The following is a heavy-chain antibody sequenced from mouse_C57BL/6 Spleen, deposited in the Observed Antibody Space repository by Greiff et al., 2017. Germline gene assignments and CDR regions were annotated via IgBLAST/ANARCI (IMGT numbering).Heavy chain of an antibody. J-gene: IGHJ2*01. CDR2: IDPSDSYT. V-gene: IGHV1-59*01. Sequence: VQLQESGAELVRPGTSVKLSCKASGYTFTSYWMHWVKQRPGQGLEWIGVIDPSDSYTNYNQKFKGKATLTVDTSSSTAYMQLSSLTSEDSAVYYCAREGYYGLYYFDYWGQGTTLTVSS. CDR1: GYTFTSYW. D-gene: IGHD1-1*01. CDR3: AREGYYGLYYFDY.